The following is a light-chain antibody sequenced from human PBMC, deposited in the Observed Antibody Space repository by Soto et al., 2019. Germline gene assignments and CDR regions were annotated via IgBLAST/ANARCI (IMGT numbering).Light chain of an antibody. V-gene: IGKV3-20*01. CDR1: QSVSSSY. Sequence: EIVLTQSPGTLSLSPGERATLSCRASQSVSSSYLAWYQQQPGQAPRLLIYGASSRATGIPDRFSGSGSGTDFTLTISRLEPEDFAVYYCQKYGSSPITFGEGTRLEIK. CDR2: GAS. J-gene: IGKJ5*01. CDR3: QKYGSSPIT.